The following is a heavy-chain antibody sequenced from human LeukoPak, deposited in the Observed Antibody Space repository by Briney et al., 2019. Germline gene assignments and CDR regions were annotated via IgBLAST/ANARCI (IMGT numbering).Heavy chain of an antibody. D-gene: IGHD1-26*01. CDR1: GFTFSSYS. V-gene: IGHV3-21*01. CDR2: ISSSSSYI. CDR3: ARGRFSGSSDFDY. Sequence: GGSLRLSCAASGFTFSSYSMNWVRQAPGKGLEWVSSISSSSSYIYYADSVKGRFTISRDNAENSLYLQMNSLRAEDTAVYYCARGRFSGSSDFDYWGQGTLVTVSS. J-gene: IGHJ4*02.